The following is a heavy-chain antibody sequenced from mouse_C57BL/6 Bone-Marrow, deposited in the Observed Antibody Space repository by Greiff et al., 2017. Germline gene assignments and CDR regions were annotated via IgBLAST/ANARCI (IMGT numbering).Heavy chain of an antibody. V-gene: IGHV1-18*01. CDR1: GYTFTDYN. CDR3: ARDTVVATRDYYAMDY. CDR2: INPNNGGT. D-gene: IGHD1-1*01. J-gene: IGHJ4*01. Sequence: VQLQQSGPELVKPGASVKIPCKASGYTFTDYNMDWVKQSHGKSLEWIGDINPNNGGTIYNQKFKGKATLTVDKSSSTAYMELRSLTSEDTAVYYCARDTVVATRDYYAMDYWGQGTSVTVSS.